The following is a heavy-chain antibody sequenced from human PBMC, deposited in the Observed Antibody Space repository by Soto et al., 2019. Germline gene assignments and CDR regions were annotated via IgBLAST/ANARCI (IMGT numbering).Heavy chain of an antibody. V-gene: IGHV4-31*03. CDR3: ARRLDSGNYYTCDY. J-gene: IGHJ4*02. Sequence: QVQLQESGPGLVKPSQTLSLTCTVSGGSISSGDYYWSWIRQHPGKDLEWIGYIYYSGTTYYNPSLQTRVTISADTSKNQFSLKLSSVTAADTAVYYCARRLDSGNYYTCDYWGQGALVTVSS. CDR1: GGSISSGDYY. CDR2: IYYSGTT. D-gene: IGHD1-26*01.